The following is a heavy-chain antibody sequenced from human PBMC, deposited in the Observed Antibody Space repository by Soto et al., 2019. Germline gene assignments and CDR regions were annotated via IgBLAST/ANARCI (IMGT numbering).Heavy chain of an antibody. V-gene: IGHV1-18*04. J-gene: IGHJ3*02. Sequence: QVQLVQSGAEVKKPGASVKVSCKASGYTFTSYGISRVRQAPGQGLEWMGWISAYNGNTNYAQKLEGRVTMTTGTTTSTAVIERRSLRSDDTAVYYCARGESSGSYSREAFDIWGQGTMVTVSS. CDR3: ARGESSGSYSREAFDI. D-gene: IGHD3-10*01. CDR2: ISAYNGNT. CDR1: GYTFTSYG.